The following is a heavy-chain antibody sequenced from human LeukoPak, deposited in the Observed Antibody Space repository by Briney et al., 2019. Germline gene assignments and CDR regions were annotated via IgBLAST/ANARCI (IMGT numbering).Heavy chain of an antibody. V-gene: IGHV4-59*08. CDR3: ARLTRHYFVF. J-gene: IGHJ4*02. Sequence: SETLSLTCTVSGVSISAYYWSWIRQPPGKGLEWIGDVFYTGATNCNPSLVSRVTISVDTSKNQFSLNLTSVTAADAAVYYCARLTRHYFVFWGRGTPVAVSS. CDR1: GVSISAYY. CDR2: VFYTGAT.